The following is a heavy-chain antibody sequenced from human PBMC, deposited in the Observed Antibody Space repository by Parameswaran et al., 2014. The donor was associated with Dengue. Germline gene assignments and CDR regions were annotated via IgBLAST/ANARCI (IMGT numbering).Heavy chain of an antibody. J-gene: IGHJ1*01. V-gene: IGHV7-4-1*02. CDR3: ARDSNRTRRDFQH. CDR2: INTNTGNP. D-gene: IGHD2/OR15-2a*01. Sequence: WVRQAPGQGLEWMGWINTNTGNPTYAQGFTGRFVFSLDTSVSTAYLQISSLKAEDTAVYYCARDSNRTRRDFQHWGQGTLVTVSS.